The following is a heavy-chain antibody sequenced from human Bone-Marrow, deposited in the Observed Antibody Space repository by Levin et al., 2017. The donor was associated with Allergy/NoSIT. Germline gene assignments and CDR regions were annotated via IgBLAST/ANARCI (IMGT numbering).Heavy chain of an antibody. D-gene: IGHD6-13*01. V-gene: IGHV1-2*02. Sequence: GESLKISCKASGYTFTGFYMHWVRQAPGQGLEWMGWINPNSGATNYAQKFQGRVTMTRDTSISTAYMELSRLRSDDTAVYYCARDGLWANIAAALYYMDVWGKGTTVTVSS. CDR2: INPNSGAT. CDR3: ARDGLWANIAAALYYMDV. CDR1: GYTFTGFY. J-gene: IGHJ6*03.